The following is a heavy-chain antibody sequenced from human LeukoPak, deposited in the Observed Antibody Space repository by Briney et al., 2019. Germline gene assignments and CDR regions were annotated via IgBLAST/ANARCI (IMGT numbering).Heavy chain of an antibody. Sequence: SETLSLTCAVYGGSFSGYYWSWIRQPPGKGLEWIGYIYSSGSANYNPSLKSRVAMSVDTSKNQFSLKLSSVTAADTAVYYCARGRSGTYFGDYWGQGSLVTVSS. CDR3: ARGRSGTYFGDY. J-gene: IGHJ4*02. CDR1: GGSFSGYY. CDR2: IYSSGSA. D-gene: IGHD3-10*01. V-gene: IGHV4-34*11.